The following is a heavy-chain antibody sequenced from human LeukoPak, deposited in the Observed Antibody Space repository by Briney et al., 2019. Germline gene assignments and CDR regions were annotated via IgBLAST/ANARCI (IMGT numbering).Heavy chain of an antibody. Sequence: GGSLRLSCAASGFTFSSYGMHWVRQAPGKGLEWVSGISWNSGSIGYADSVKGRSTISRDNAKNSLYLQMNSLRAEDTALYYCAKDFGGWHRRGVFDYWGQGTLVTVSS. CDR3: AKDFGGWHRRGVFDY. CDR2: ISWNSGSI. D-gene: IGHD3-10*01. J-gene: IGHJ4*02. CDR1: GFTFSSYG. V-gene: IGHV3-9*01.